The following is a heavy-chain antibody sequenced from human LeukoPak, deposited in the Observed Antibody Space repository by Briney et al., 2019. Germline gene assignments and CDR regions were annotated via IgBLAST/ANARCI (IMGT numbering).Heavy chain of an antibody. CDR2: IIPIFGIA. CDR1: GGTFISYA. J-gene: IGHJ6*02. Sequence: SVKVSCKASGGTFISYAISWVRQAPGQGVEWMGGIIPIFGIANYEQKFQGRVTITADKSTSTAYMELTSLRSQDTAVYYCAIDGNCSGDCYSMDVWGQGTTVTVSS. D-gene: IGHD2-21*02. CDR3: AIDGNCSGDCYSMDV. V-gene: IGHV1-69*10.